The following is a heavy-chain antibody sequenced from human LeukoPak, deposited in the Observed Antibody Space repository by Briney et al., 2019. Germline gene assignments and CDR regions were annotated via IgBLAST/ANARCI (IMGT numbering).Heavy chain of an antibody. J-gene: IGHJ4*02. CDR3: VHPTGEGWFYFPY. CDR2: IGGDADGT. CDR1: GFTVTNFA. V-gene: IGHV3-23*01. Sequence: GGSLRLSCAASGFTVTNFAIAWVRQAPGKGLEWVAAIGGDADGTTYPDRVRGRFFLSRDSSKNALYLQMNVLTVEDTAVYHCVHPTGEGWFYFPYWGQGTPVTVSS. D-gene: IGHD7-27*01.